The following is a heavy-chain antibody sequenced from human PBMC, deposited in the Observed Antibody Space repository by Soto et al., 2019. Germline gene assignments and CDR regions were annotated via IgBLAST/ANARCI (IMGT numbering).Heavy chain of an antibody. Sequence: QVRLVESGGDVVQPGWSLRLSCEVSGLDFSTFGMHWVRQAPGKGLEWVAVIGADGSQRYYVDSVKGRFTVSRDNPKSTLYLQLTSLRVEDTARDFCVSSHDRPIWGQGTLVTVSS. J-gene: IGHJ1*01. CDR1: GLDFSTFG. D-gene: IGHD1-1*01. CDR3: VSSHDRPI. CDR2: IGADGSQR. V-gene: IGHV3-33*03.